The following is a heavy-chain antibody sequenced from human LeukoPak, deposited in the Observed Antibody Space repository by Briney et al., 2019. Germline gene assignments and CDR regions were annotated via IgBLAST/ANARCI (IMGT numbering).Heavy chain of an antibody. Sequence: PSETLSLTCTVSGGSISSSSYYWGWIRQPPGKGLEWIGSIYYSGSTYYNPSLKSRVTISVDTSKNQFSLKLASVTATDTAVFYCARARHRFDSRGYYFDYWGQGKPVTVSS. V-gene: IGHV4-39*01. J-gene: IGHJ4*02. CDR1: GGSISSSSYY. D-gene: IGHD3-22*01. CDR2: IYYSGST. CDR3: ARARHRFDSRGYYFDY.